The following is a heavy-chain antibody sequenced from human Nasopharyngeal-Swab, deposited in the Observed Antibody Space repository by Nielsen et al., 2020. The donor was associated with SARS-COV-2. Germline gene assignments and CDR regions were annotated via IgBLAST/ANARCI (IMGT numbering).Heavy chain of an antibody. CDR1: GISFTTSV. Sequence: GESLKISCVGSGISFTTSVIQWVRQAPGKGLEWVAVIAIDGSDYEQYADSVKGRFSISRDTYKNTLYLQLNSLREDDTAVYYCAKDTTYGIQLWLGWFDPWGQGTLVTVSS. D-gene: IGHD5-18*01. CDR2: IAIDGSDYE. V-gene: IGHV3-30-3*01. J-gene: IGHJ5*02. CDR3: AKDTTYGIQLWLGWFDP.